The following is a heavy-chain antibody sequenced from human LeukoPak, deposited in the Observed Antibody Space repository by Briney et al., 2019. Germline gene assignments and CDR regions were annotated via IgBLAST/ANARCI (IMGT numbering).Heavy chain of an antibody. V-gene: IGHV3-7*01. CDR1: GFTFSSYW. D-gene: IGHD3-9*01. J-gene: IGHJ4*02. CDR2: IKQDGSEK. CDR3: ARNNPLRYFDWLFGSYYFDY. Sequence: GGSLRLSCAASGFTFSSYWMSWVRQAPGKGLEWVANIKQDGSEKYYVDSVKGRSTISRDNAKNSLYLQMNSLRAEDTAVYYCARNNPLRYFDWLFGSYYFDYWGQGTLVTVSS.